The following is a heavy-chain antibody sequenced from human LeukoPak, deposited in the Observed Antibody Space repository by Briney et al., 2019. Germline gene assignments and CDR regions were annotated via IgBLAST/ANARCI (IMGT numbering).Heavy chain of an antibody. J-gene: IGHJ4*02. CDR1: GFTFSSYA. V-gene: IGHV3-23*01. D-gene: IGHD4-17*01. Sequence: GGSLRLSCAASGFTFSSYAINWVRQAPGKGLEWVSAISGSGGSTYYADSVKGRFTISRDFSKNTLYLQMNNLRAEDTAVYYCAKDRATVTPTVFDYWGQGTLVTVSS. CDR3: AKDRATVTPTVFDY. CDR2: ISGSGGST.